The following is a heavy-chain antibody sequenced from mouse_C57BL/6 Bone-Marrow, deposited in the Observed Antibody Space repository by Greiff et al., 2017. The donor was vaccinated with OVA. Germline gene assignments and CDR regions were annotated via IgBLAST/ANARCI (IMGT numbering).Heavy chain of an antibody. CDR1: GYTFTDYE. J-gene: IGHJ2*01. D-gene: IGHD4-1*01. CDR2: IDPETGGT. V-gene: IGHV1-15*01. Sequence: VKLQESGAELVRPGASVTLSCKASGYTFTDYEMHWVKQTPVHGLEWIGAIDPETGGTAYNQKFKGKAILTADKSSSTAYMELRSLTSEDSAVYYCSWGFDYWGQGTTLTVSS. CDR3: SWGFDY.